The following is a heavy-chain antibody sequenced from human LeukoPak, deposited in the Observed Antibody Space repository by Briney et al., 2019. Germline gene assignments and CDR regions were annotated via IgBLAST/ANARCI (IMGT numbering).Heavy chain of an antibody. CDR1: GGSISSYY. CDR2: IYYRGTT. Sequence: MTSETLSLTCTVPGGSISSYYWSWIRQPPGKGLEWIGYIYYRGTTNYNPSLKSRVTISVDTSKNQFSLKLSSVTAADTAVYYCARGVYIAAAQYGYWGQGTLVTVSS. CDR3: ARGVYIAAAQYGY. D-gene: IGHD6-13*01. J-gene: IGHJ4*02. V-gene: IGHV4-59*01.